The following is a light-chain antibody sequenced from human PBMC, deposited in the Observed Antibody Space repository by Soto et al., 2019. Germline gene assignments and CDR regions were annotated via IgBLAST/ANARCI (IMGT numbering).Light chain of an antibody. CDR2: EVT. CDR1: SSDVGGYGY. V-gene: IGLV2-8*01. Sequence: QSALTQPPSASGSPGQSVTICCTGTSSDVGGYGYVSWYQQHPGKAPKLMIFEVTKRASGVPNRFSGSKSGNTASLTVSGLQAEDEADYYCSSYAGINTDVVFGGGTKLTVL. J-gene: IGLJ2*01. CDR3: SSYAGINTDVV.